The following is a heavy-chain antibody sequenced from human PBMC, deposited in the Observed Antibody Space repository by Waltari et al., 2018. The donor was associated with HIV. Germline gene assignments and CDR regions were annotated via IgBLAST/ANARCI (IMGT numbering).Heavy chain of an antibody. CDR2: VYYGGGT. V-gene: IGHV4-59*11. CDR1: NAPFNVPP. Sequence: QVQLQESGQGLLKPSEPLSLTCPVSNAPFNVPPWNWFRQPPGKGLEWIGYVYYGGGTSYNPSLHNRVTISQDTSKNHFSLKLTSVTAADTAVYYCARSWRMSTRPHYFYGMDVWGQGTTVTVSS. J-gene: IGHJ6*02. D-gene: IGHD6-6*01. CDR3: ARSWRMSTRPHYFYGMDV.